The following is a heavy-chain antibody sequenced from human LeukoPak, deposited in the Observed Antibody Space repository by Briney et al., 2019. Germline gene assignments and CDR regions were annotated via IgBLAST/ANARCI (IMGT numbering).Heavy chain of an antibody. J-gene: IGHJ4*02. D-gene: IGHD2-8*01. Sequence: SETLSLTCTVSGGSISSSSYYWGWVRQPPGKGLEWIGSIYYSGSTYYNPSLKRRVTISVDTSKNQFSLKLSAVTAADTAVYYCARLRSTGGHCTNGVCYPGYFDYWGQGTLVTASS. CDR1: GGSISSSSYY. V-gene: IGHV4-39*01. CDR3: ARLRSTGGHCTNGVCYPGYFDY. CDR2: IYYSGST.